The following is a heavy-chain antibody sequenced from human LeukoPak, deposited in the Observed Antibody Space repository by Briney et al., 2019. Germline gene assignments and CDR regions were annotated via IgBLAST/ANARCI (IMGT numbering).Heavy chain of an antibody. J-gene: IGHJ4*02. CDR3: AKDRYSYGPFDY. V-gene: IGHV3-30*02. CDR2: IRYDGSNE. Sequence: GGSLRLSCAASGFTFSSYGMHWVRQAPGKGLEWVAFIRYDGSNEYYADSVKGRFTIPRDKSKNTLYLQMNSLRAEDTAVYYCAKDRYSYGPFDYWGQETLVTVSS. CDR1: GFTFSSYG. D-gene: IGHD5-18*01.